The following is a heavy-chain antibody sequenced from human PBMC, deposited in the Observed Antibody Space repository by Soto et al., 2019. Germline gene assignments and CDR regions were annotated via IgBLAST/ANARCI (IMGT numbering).Heavy chain of an antibody. CDR2: FNHTGST. CDR1: GGSCSGYY. CDR3: ARAHIVVVPAAIYREDTYYYYGMDV. Sequence: SETLSLTCAVYGGSCSGYYWSCKRQTPGKGLEWIEEFNHTGSTNYNPSLKSRVTISVDTSKNQFSLKLSSVTAADTAVYYCARAHIVVVPAAIYREDTYYYYGMDVLGQRTSVTVSS. D-gene: IGHD2-2*01. J-gene: IGHJ6*02. V-gene: IGHV4-34*01.